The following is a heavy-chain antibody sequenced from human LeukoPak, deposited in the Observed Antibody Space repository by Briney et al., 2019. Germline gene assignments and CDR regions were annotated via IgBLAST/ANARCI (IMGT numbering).Heavy chain of an antibody. CDR2: INHSGST. D-gene: IGHD6-19*01. V-gene: IGHV4-34*01. J-gene: IGHJ4*02. CDR3: ARGTMGWLVRSGLDY. Sequence: SETLSLTCAVYGGSFSGYYWSWIRQPPGKGLEWIGEINHSGSTNYNPSLKSRVTISVDTSKNQFSLKLSSVTAADTAVYYCARGTMGWLVRSGLDYWGQGTLVTVSS. CDR1: GGSFSGYY.